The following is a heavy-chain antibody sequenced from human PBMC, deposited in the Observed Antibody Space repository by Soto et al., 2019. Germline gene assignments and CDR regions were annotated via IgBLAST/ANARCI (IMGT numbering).Heavy chain of an antibody. Sequence: PSETLSLTCTVSGGSISSSSYYWGWIRQPPGKGLEWIGYIDYSGSTYYNPSLKSRLTISVDTSKNQFSLKLSSVTAADTAVYYCISHCISTSCPQRAFDIWGQGTMVTVSS. V-gene: IGHV4-30-4*08. D-gene: IGHD2-2*01. CDR1: GGSISSSSYY. CDR3: ISHCISTSCPQRAFDI. J-gene: IGHJ3*02. CDR2: IDYSGST.